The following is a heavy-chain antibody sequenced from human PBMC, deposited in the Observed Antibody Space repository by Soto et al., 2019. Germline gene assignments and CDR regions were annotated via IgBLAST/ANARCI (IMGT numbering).Heavy chain of an antibody. CDR2: IIPIPGTA. CDR3: ARSQGSSTSLEIYYYYYYGMDV. CDR1: GGTFGSYA. D-gene: IGHD2-2*01. V-gene: IGHV1-69*01. Sequence: QVQLVQSGAEVKKPGSSVKVSCKASGGTFGSYAISWVRQAPGPGLEWRGGIIPIPGTANYAQKFQGRVTIAADESTSKAYMELSSLRSEDTAVYYWARSQGSSTSLEIYYYYYYGMDVWGQGTTVTVSS. J-gene: IGHJ6*02.